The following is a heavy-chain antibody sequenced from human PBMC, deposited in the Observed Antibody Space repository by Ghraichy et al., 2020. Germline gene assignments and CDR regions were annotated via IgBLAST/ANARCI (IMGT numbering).Heavy chain of an antibody. J-gene: IGHJ4*02. CDR1: GFTVAGNY. CDR2: MYSDGST. V-gene: IGHV3-53*01. Sequence: GSLRLSCAASGFTVAGNYMSWVRQAPGKGLEWVSVMYSDGSTYYGDSVKGRFTISRDSSKNTLYLQMNSLKAEDTAVYYCTRDNPADYWGQGTLVTVSS. CDR3: TRDNPADY.